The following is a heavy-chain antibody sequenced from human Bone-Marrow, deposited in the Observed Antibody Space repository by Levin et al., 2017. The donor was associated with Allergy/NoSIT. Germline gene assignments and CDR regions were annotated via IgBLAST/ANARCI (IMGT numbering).Heavy chain of an antibody. CDR2: LSSDGSEK. Sequence: GGSLRLSCAASGFTFTKYAMHWVRQAPGKGLEWVAILSSDGSEKSYADSVKGRFTISRDNSENTLYLQMSSLRPEDTAVYYCAKDSTMTIVKTSYMDVWGAGTTVAVSS. CDR1: GFTFTKYA. V-gene: IGHV3-30*18. J-gene: IGHJ6*03. D-gene: IGHD4-17*01. CDR3: AKDSTMTIVKTSYMDV.